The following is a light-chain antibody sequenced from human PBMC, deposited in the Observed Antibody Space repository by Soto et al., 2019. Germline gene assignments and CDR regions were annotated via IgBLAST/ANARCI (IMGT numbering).Light chain of an antibody. Sequence: EIVLTQSPATLCLSPGERATLSCRASQSVSSYLAWYQQKPGQAPRLLIYDASNRATGIPARFSGSGSGTEFTLTINRLEPEDFAVYYCQQRSNWPSLTFGQGTRLEIK. J-gene: IGKJ5*01. CDR2: DAS. V-gene: IGKV3-11*01. CDR1: QSVSSY. CDR3: QQRSNWPSLT.